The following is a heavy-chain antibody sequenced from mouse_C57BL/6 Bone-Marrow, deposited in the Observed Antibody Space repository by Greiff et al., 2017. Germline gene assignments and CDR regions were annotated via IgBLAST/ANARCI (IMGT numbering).Heavy chain of an antibody. V-gene: IGHV1-55*01. D-gene: IGHD2-14*01. Sequence: QVQLQQPGAELVKPGASVKMSCKASGYTFTSYWITWVKQRPGQGLEWIGDIYPGSGSTNYNEKFKSKATLTVDTSSSTAYMQLSSLTSEDSAVYYCAREGVRLYYAMDYWGQGTSVPVSS. J-gene: IGHJ4*01. CDR2: IYPGSGST. CDR3: AREGVRLYYAMDY. CDR1: GYTFTSYW.